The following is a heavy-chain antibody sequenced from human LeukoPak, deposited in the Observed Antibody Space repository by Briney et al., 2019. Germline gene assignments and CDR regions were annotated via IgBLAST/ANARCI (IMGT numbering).Heavy chain of an antibody. Sequence: SETQSLTCTVSGDSISSYYWSWLRQPAGKGLEWGGRIYTSGSTNYIPSLKSRVTMSVGTSKNQFSLKLSSVTAADTAVYYCARGGIYCSSTSCYYFDYWGQGTLVTVSS. CDR3: ARGGIYCSSTSCYYFDY. D-gene: IGHD2-2*01. CDR1: GDSISSYY. J-gene: IGHJ4*02. V-gene: IGHV4-4*07. CDR2: IYTSGST.